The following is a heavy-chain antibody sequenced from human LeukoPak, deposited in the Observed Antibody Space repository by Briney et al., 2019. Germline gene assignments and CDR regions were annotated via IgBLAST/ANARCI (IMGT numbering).Heavy chain of an antibody. J-gene: IGHJ6*02. CDR3: ARDKGGTKIDGMDV. V-gene: IGHV3-33*01. CDR1: GFTFSSYG. D-gene: IGHD3-22*01. CDR2: IWYDGSNK. Sequence: GGSLRLSCAASGFTFSSYGMHWVRQAPGKGLEWVAVIWYDGSNKYYADSVKGRFTISRDNSKNTLYLQMNSLRAEDTAVYYCARDKGGTKIDGMDVRGQGTTVTVSS.